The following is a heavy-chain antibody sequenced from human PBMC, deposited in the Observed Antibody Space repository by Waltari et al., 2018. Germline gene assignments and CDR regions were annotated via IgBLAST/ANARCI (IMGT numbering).Heavy chain of an antibody. Sequence: QVQLQESGPGLVKPSETLSLTCAVSGYSISSGYYWGWIRQPPGKGLEWIGSIYHSGSTYYNPSLKSRVTISVDTSKNQFSLKLSSVTAADTAVYYCARDFRGWFDPWGQGTLVTVSS. V-gene: IGHV4-38-2*02. CDR3: ARDFRGWFDP. J-gene: IGHJ5*02. CDR2: IYHSGST. CDR1: GYSISSGYY.